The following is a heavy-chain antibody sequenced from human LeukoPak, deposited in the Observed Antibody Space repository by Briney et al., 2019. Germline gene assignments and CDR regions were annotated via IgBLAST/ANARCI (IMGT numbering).Heavy chain of an antibody. J-gene: IGHJ4*02. D-gene: IGHD3-3*02. CDR2: MNPNSGNT. V-gene: IGHV1-8*01. Sequence: ASVTVSCKASGYTFTSYDINWVRQATGQGLEWMGWMNPNSGNTGYAQKFQGRVTMTRNTSISTAYMELSSLKASDTAMYYCARHFHSAWFGFWGQGSLVTVSS. CDR1: GYTFTSYD. CDR3: ARHFHSAWFGF.